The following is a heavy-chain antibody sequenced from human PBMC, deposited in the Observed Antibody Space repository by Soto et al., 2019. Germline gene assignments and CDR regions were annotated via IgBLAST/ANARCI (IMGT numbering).Heavy chain of an antibody. J-gene: IGHJ4*02. V-gene: IGHV3-15*01. CDR2: IKSKTDGGTA. CDR3: TTGIYYDILTGYHNVAY. D-gene: IGHD3-9*01. CDR1: GIECSHRW. Sequence: GAAPRLAGVGAGIECSHRWMTWVRKAAGKGLEWVGRIKSKTDGGTADYAAPVKGRATISRDDSKNTVYLQMNSLKTEDTAVYYCTTGIYYDILTGYHNVAYWGQAALLTVSS.